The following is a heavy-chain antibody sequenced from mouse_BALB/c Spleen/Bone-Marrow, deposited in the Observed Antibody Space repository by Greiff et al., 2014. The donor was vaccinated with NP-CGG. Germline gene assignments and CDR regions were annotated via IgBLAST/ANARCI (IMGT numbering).Heavy chain of an antibody. J-gene: IGHJ3*01. D-gene: IGHD1-1*01. CDR2: ISDGGSYT. CDR3: ARALYGSSYGFAY. V-gene: IGHV5-4*02. Sequence: DVHLVESGGGLVKPGGSLKLSCAASGFTFSDYYMYWVRQTPEKRLEWVATISDGGSYTYYPDSVKGRFTISRDNAKNNLYLQMSGLKSEDTAMYYCARALYGSSYGFAYWGQGTLVTVSA. CDR1: GFTFSDYY.